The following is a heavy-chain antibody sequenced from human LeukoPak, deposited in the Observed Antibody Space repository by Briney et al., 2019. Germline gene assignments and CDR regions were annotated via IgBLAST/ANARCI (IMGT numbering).Heavy chain of an antibody. CDR1: GFTFSSYA. J-gene: IGHJ1*01. D-gene: IGHD3-10*01. CDR2: IYSGGST. Sequence: PGGSLRLSCAASGFTFSSYAMSWVRQAPGKGLEWVSVIYSGGSTYYADSVKGRFTISRDNSKNTLYLQMSSLRAEDTAVYYCAKGRTGSGTYLAYFQHWGQGTLVTVSS. V-gene: IGHV3-23*03. CDR3: AKGRTGSGTYLAYFQH.